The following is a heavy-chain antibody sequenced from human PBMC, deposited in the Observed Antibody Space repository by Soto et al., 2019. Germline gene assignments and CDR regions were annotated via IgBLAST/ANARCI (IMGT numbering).Heavy chain of an antibody. J-gene: IGHJ4*02. Sequence: GGSLRLSCAASGFTFSSYWMSWVRQAPGKGLEWVANIKQDGSEKYYVDSVKGRFTISRDNAKNSLYLQMNSLRAEDTVVYYCARAEVTTWARWSDYWGQGTLVTVSS. V-gene: IGHV3-7*01. CDR2: IKQDGSEK. D-gene: IGHD4-4*01. CDR1: GFTFSSYW. CDR3: ARAEVTTWARWSDY.